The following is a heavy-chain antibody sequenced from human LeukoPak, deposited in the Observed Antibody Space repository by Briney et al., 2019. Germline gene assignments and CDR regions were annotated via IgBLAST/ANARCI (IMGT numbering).Heavy chain of an antibody. CDR1: GGSISSGSYY. D-gene: IGHD1-26*01. V-gene: IGHV4-61*02. CDR2: IYTSGST. CDR3: ARHGAGATRIDY. Sequence: SETLSLTCTVSGGSISSGSYYWSWIRQPAGKGLEWIGRIYTSGSTNYNPSLKSRVTISVDTSKNQFSLKLSSVTAADTAVYYCARHGAGATRIDYWGQGTLVTVSS. J-gene: IGHJ4*02.